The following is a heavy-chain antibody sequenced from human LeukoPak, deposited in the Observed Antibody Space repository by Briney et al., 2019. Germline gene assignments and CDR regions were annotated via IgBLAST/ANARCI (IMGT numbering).Heavy chain of an antibody. CDR3: ARRPFYGDYPLYYYYYYMDV. V-gene: IGHV3-7*01. D-gene: IGHD4-17*01. J-gene: IGHJ6*03. Sequence: GGALRLSCEASGFSFSNYWMSWVRQAPGKGLEWVANIKQDGSEIYYVDSVRGRFTISRDNAKNSLYLQMNSLRAEDTAVYYCARRPFYGDYPLYYYYYYMDVWGKGTTVTISS. CDR2: IKQDGSEI. CDR1: GFSFSNYW.